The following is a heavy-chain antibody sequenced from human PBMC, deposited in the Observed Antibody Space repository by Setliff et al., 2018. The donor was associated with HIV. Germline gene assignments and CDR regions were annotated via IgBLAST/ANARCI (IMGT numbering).Heavy chain of an antibody. Sequence: GGSLRLSCAASGFTFSNSWMHWVRQAPGKGLVWVSRINTDGSSATYADSVKGRFTNSRDNAKNTLYLQMDSLRAEYTAVYYCARGGANPSWFDSWGQGTLVTVSS. V-gene: IGHV3-74*03. CDR1: GFTFSNSW. CDR3: ARGGANPSWFDS. D-gene: IGHD3-16*01. CDR2: INTDGSSA. J-gene: IGHJ5*01.